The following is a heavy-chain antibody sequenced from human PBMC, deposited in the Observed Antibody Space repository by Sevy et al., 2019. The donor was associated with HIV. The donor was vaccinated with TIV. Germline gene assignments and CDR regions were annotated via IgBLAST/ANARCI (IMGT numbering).Heavy chain of an antibody. J-gene: IGHJ4*02. D-gene: IGHD3-16*01. CDR2: IYYSGST. CDR3: ARDGRGSGGDY. V-gene: IGHV4-31*03. CDR1: GGSICSGGYY. Sequence: SETLSLTCTVSGGSICSGGYYWSWIRQHPGKGLEWIGYIYYSGSTYYNPSLKSRVTISVDTSKNQFSLKLSSVTAADTAVYYCARDGRGSGGDYWGQGTLVTVSS.